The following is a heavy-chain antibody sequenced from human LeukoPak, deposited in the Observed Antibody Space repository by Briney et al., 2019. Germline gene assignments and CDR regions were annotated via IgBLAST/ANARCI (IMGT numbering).Heavy chain of an antibody. Sequence: AASVKVSCKASGGTFSSYAISWVRQAPGQGLAWMGGIIPIFGTANYAQKFQGRVTITADESTSTAYMELSSLRSEDTAVYYCARDYPIVVVPAARAGNWFDPWGQGTLVTVSS. CDR3: ARDYPIVVVPAARAGNWFDP. CDR1: GGTFSSYA. CDR2: IIPIFGTA. D-gene: IGHD2-2*01. J-gene: IGHJ5*02. V-gene: IGHV1-69*13.